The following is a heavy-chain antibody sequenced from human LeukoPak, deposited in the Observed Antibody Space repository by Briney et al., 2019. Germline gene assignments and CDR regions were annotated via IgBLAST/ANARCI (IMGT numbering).Heavy chain of an antibody. CDR3: ARFKVRGVIKTFDY. V-gene: IGHV4-38-2*01. CDR2: IYHSGNT. J-gene: IGHJ4*02. Sequence: PETLSLTCAVSGYSLSSGYYWCWSRQPPGKGLEWIGSIYHSGNTYYNPSLKSRVTISVDTSKNQFSLKLSSVTAADTAVYYCARFKVRGVIKTFDYWGQGTLVTVSS. CDR1: GYSLSSGYY. D-gene: IGHD3-10*01.